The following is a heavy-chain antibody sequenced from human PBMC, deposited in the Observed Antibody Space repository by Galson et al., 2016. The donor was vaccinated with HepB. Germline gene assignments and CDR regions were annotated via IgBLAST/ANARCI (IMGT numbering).Heavy chain of an antibody. CDR1: GDSISSYF. CDR2: IYTSGST. V-gene: IGHV4-4*07. J-gene: IGHJ5*02. D-gene: IGHD5-18*01. Sequence: SETLSLTCTVSGDSISSYFWSWIRQPAGKGLEWIGRIYTSGSTNYSPSLNSRVTISVDTSKNQFSLKLTSVTAADTAVYYCARHGYGYTYGNNWFDPWGQGTLVTVSS. CDR3: ARHGYGYTYGNNWFDP.